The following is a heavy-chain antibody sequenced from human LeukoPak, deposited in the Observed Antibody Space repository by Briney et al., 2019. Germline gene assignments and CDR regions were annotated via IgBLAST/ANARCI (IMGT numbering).Heavy chain of an antibody. J-gene: IGHJ5*02. CDR1: GGSISSYY. V-gene: IGHV4-34*01. CDR2: INHSGST. D-gene: IGHD5-18*01. CDR3: ARGRIQLWLRFDP. Sequence: SETLSFTCTVSGGSISSYYWSWIRQPPGKGLEWIGEINHSGSTNYNPSLKSRVTISVDTSKNQFSLKLSSVTAADTAVYYCARGRIQLWLRFDPWGQGTLVTVSS.